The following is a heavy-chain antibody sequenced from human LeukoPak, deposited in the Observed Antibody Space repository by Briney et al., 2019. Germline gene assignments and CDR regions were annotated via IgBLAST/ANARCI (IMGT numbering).Heavy chain of an antibody. J-gene: IGHJ4*02. D-gene: IGHD6-6*01. CDR2: INPNSGAT. V-gene: IGHV1-2*02. CDR1: GYTFIGYY. Sequence: ASVKVSCKASGYTFIGYYIHWVRQAPRQGLEWMGWINPNSGATNYAQKFQGRVTMTRDTSMSTAYMELSRLRSDDTAVYYCARADEYRSEYYFDYWGQGTLVTVSS. CDR3: ARADEYRSEYYFDY.